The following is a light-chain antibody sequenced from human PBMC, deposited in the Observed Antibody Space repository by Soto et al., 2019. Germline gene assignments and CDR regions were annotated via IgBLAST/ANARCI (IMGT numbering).Light chain of an antibody. V-gene: IGKV3-11*01. J-gene: IGKJ5*01. CDR1: QSIGNF. CDR2: DAS. CDR3: QKRSSWPPIT. Sequence: EIVLTKSPGTLSLSPGERATLSCRASQSIGNFLAWYQQKPGRPPTLLIFDASNRAAGVPDRFSGSGSGTDFTLTIRSLEPEDFAVYFCQKRSSWPPITFGQGTRLEIK.